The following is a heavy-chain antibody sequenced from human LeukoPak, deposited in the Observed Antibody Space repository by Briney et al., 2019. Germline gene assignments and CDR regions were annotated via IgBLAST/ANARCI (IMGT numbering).Heavy chain of an antibody. Sequence: PSETLSLTCTVSGGSISSGDYYWSWIRQPPGKGLEWIGYIYYSGSTNYNPSLKSRVTISVDTSKNQFSLKLSSVTAADTAVYYCARDQCDYGDYVRVSAFDIWGQGTMVTVSS. V-gene: IGHV4-61*08. CDR3: ARDQCDYGDYVRVSAFDI. CDR2: IYYSGST. CDR1: GGSISSGDYY. D-gene: IGHD4-17*01. J-gene: IGHJ3*02.